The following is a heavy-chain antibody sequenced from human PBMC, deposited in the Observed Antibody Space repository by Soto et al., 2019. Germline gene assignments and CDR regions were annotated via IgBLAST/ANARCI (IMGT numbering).Heavy chain of an antibody. J-gene: IGHJ4*02. CDR1: GFTFGAYS. CDR2: ISSGSKTI. V-gene: IGHV3-48*02. Sequence: EVHLVESGGGLVQWGGSLTLSCAASGFTFGAYSVNWVRQAPGKGLEWISYISSGSKTIYYADSVKGRFIVSRDNAKNSQYLQMNRLRDEDTAVYYCVREDILGVRSFDYWGQGTLVTVSS. D-gene: IGHD3-9*01. CDR3: VREDILGVRSFDY.